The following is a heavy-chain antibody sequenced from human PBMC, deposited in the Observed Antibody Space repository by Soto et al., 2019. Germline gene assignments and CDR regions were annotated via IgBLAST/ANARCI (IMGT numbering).Heavy chain of an antibody. Sequence: QVQLVESGGGVVQPGRSLRLSCAASGFTFSSYAMHWVRQAPGKGLEWVAVISYDGSNKYYADSVKGRFTISRDNPKNTLYLQMNSLRAEDTAVYYCARDHDYGDYGRFDPLGQGTLVTVPS. J-gene: IGHJ5*02. V-gene: IGHV3-30-3*01. CDR2: ISYDGSNK. D-gene: IGHD4-17*01. CDR3: ARDHDYGDYGRFDP. CDR1: GFTFSSYA.